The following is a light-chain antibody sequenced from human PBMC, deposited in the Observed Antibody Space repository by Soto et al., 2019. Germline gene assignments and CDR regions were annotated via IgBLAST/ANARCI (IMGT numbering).Light chain of an antibody. CDR1: SSDVGGYNY. V-gene: IGLV2-14*01. Sequence: QSVLTQPASVSGSTGQSITISCTGSSSDVGGYNYVSWYQHHPGKAPKLMIYEVGNRPSGVSNRFSGSKSGNTASLTISGLQAEDEADYYCSSYTSSSTPYVFGTGTKVTVL. CDR2: EVG. J-gene: IGLJ1*01. CDR3: SSYTSSSTPYV.